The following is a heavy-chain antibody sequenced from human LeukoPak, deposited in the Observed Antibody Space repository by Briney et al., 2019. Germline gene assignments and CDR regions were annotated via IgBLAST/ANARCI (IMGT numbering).Heavy chain of an antibody. J-gene: IGHJ4*02. V-gene: IGHV4-59*01. Sequence: SETLSLTCTVSGGSISSYYWSWIRQPPGKGLEWIGYIYYSGSTNYNPSLKSRATISVDTSKNQFSLKLSSVTAADTAVYYCARVAGIVGATNFDYWGQGTLVTVSS. CDR2: IYYSGST. CDR1: GGSISSYY. CDR3: ARVAGIVGATNFDY. D-gene: IGHD1-26*01.